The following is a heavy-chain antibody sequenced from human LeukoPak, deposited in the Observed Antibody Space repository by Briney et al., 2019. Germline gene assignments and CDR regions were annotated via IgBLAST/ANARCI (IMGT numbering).Heavy chain of an antibody. CDR2: ISAYNGNT. J-gene: IGHJ5*02. CDR1: GYTFTGYY. V-gene: IGHV1-18*04. D-gene: IGHD1-26*01. Sequence: ASVKVSCKASGYTFTGYYMHWVRQAPGQGLEWMGWISAYNGNTNYAQKLQGRVTMTTDTSTSTAYMELRSLRSDDTAVYYCARENREGNWFDPWGQGTLVTVSS. CDR3: ARENREGNWFDP.